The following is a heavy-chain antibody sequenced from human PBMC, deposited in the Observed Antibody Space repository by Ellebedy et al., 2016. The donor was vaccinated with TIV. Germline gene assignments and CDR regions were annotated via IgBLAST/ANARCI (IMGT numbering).Heavy chain of an antibody. CDR3: AKDTAGTGWYGGVD. D-gene: IGHD6-19*01. CDR2: ITWDGGVT. CDR1: GFSFDDYS. Sequence: PGGSLRLSCAASGFSFDDYSMHWLRQAPGKGLEWVSLITWDGGVTDYADSVKGRFTISRDNNKNSLYRQMNILRTEDTALYFCAKDTAGTGWYGGVDWGQGTLVTVSS. V-gene: IGHV3-43*01. J-gene: IGHJ4*02.